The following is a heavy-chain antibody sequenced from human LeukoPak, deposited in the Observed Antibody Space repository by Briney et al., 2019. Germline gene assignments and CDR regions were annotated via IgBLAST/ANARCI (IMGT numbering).Heavy chain of an antibody. CDR1: GYTFTGYY. CDR3: ARANSYGSGSLVN. J-gene: IGHJ4*02. D-gene: IGHD3-10*01. Sequence: ASVKVSCKASGYTFTGYYMHRVRQAPGQGLEWMGWINPNSGGTNYAQKFQGRVTMTRDTSISTAYMELSRLRSDDTAVYYCARANSYGSGSLVNWGQGTLVTVSS. CDR2: INPNSGGT. V-gene: IGHV1-2*02.